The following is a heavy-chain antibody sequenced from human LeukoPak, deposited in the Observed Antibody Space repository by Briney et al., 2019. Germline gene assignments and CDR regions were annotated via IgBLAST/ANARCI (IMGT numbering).Heavy chain of an antibody. CDR3: ASVYYDSSGYYTSYYFDY. J-gene: IGHJ4*02. V-gene: IGHV1-69*13. D-gene: IGHD3-22*01. CDR2: IIPIFGTA. Sequence: SVEVSCKASGGTFSSYAISWVRQAPGQGLEWMVGIIPIFGTANYAQKFQGRVTITADESTSTAYMELSSLRSEDTAVYYCASVYYDSSGYYTSYYFDYWGQGTLVTVSS. CDR1: GGTFSSYA.